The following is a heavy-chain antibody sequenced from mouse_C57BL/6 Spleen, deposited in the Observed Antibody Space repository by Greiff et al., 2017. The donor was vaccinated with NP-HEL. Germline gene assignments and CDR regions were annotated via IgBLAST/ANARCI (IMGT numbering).Heavy chain of an antibody. CDR1: GYTFTSYW. D-gene: IGHD1-1*01. CDR2: INPSNGGT. J-gene: IGHJ4*01. V-gene: IGHV1-53*01. Sequence: QVQLQQPGTELVKPGASVKLSCKASGYTFTSYWMHWVKQRPGQGLEWIGNINPSNGGTNYNEKFKSKATLTVDKSSSTAYMQLSSLTSEDSAVYYCEIIPGYYYGSSYGAMDYWGQGTSVTVSS. CDR3: EIIPGYYYGSSYGAMDY.